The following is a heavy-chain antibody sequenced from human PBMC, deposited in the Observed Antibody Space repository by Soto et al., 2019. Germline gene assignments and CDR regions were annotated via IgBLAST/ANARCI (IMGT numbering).Heavy chain of an antibody. CDR2: IHYSGST. D-gene: IGHD3-16*01. J-gene: IGHJ4*02. CDR1: GGSIRSGDYY. Sequence: TLSLTCTVSGGSIRSGDYYWSWIRQPTGKGLEWIGNIHYSGSTHYTPSLQSRVTISLDTSKNQFSLQVNSATAADSAVYYCAGSVKVTGPYYDETRGPFDYWGRGTEVTVSS. V-gene: IGHV4-30-4*01. CDR3: AGSVKVTGPYYDETRGPFDY.